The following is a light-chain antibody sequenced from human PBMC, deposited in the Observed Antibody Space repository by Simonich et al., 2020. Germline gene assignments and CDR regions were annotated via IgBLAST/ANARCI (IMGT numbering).Light chain of an antibody. CDR3: CSYAGSYNWV. Sequence: QSALTQPRSVSGSPGQSVTISCTGTSSYVGGYNYVSWYQQHPGKAPKLMIYDVSKRPSGVPDRLSGSKSGNTASLTISGLQAEDEADYYCCSYAGSYNWVFGGGTKLTVL. J-gene: IGLJ3*02. V-gene: IGLV2-11*01. CDR1: SSYVGGYNY. CDR2: DVS.